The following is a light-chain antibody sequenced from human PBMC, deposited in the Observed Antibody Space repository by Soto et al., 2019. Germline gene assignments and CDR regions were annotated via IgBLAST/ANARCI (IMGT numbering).Light chain of an antibody. CDR1: SSDIGSYNL. J-gene: IGLJ1*01. V-gene: IGLV2-23*01. CDR3: CSYAGSGTYV. CDR2: EGT. Sequence: QSVLTQPASVSGSPGQSITISCTGTSSDIGSYNLVPWYQQNPGKAPKLIICEGTKRPSGVSNRFSGSKSGNTASLAISGLQAEDEADYYCCSYAGSGTYVFGSGTKVTVL.